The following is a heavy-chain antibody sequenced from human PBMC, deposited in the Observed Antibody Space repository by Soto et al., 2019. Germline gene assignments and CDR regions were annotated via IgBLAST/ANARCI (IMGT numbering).Heavy chain of an antibody. Sequence: EVQLVESGGGLIQPGGSLRLSCAASEFTFSDYWMHWVRQAPGKGLVWVSRIKYDATTTNYADSVRGRFTTSRDNAKNTVYLQMDSLRADDTGVYYCARGLKGFYGSDYWGQGTLVTVSS. J-gene: IGHJ4*02. D-gene: IGHD3-10*01. CDR1: EFTFSDYW. CDR3: ARGLKGFYGSDY. CDR2: IKYDATTT. V-gene: IGHV3-74*01.